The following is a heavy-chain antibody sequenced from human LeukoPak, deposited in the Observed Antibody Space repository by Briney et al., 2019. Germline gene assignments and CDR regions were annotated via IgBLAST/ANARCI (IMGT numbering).Heavy chain of an antibody. Sequence: SETLSLTCTVSGGSISSSSYYWGWIRQPPGKGLEWIGYIYYSGSTYYNPSLKSRVTISVDTSKNQFSLKLSSMTAADTAVYYCARDFGGEYYFDYWGQGTLVTVSS. CDR2: IYYSGST. J-gene: IGHJ4*02. CDR3: ARDFGGEYYFDY. CDR1: GGSISSSSYY. V-gene: IGHV4-31*03. D-gene: IGHD3-16*01.